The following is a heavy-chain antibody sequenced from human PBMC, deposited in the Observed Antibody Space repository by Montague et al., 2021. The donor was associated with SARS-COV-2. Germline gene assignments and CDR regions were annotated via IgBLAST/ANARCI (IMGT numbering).Heavy chain of an antibody. CDR2: IGTAGDT. CDR3: ARGDYYDSSGYGYYFDY. J-gene: IGHJ4*02. V-gene: IGHV3-13*01. D-gene: IGHD3-22*01. CDR1: GFTFSSYD. Sequence: SLRLSCAASGFTFSSYDMHWVRQATRKGLEWVSAIGTAGDTYYPGSVKGRFTISRENAKNSLYLQMNSLRAGDTAVYYCARGDYYDSSGYGYYFDYWGQGTLVTVSS.